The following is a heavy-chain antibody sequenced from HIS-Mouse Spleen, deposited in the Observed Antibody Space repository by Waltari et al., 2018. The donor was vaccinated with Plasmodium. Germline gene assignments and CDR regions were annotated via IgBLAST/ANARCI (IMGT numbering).Heavy chain of an antibody. CDR2: IKQDGSEK. V-gene: IGHV3-7*01. D-gene: IGHD6-13*01. J-gene: IGHJ2*01. Sequence: EVQLVESGGGLVQPGWSLRHSCAASGFPFSSSWMSWVRQAPGKGLEWVANIKQDGSEKYYVDSVKGRFTISRDNAKNSLYLQMNSLRAEDTAVYYCASSWYWYFDLWGRGTLVTVSS. CDR3: ASSWYWYFDL. CDR1: GFPFSSSW.